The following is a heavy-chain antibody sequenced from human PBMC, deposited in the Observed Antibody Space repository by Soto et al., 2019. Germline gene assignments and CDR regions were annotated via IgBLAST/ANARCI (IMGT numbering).Heavy chain of an antibody. CDR1: GFTFSSYE. CDR3: ARGDSSSWYRRYYYYGMDV. J-gene: IGHJ6*02. Sequence: EVQLVESGGGLVQPGGSLRLSCAASGFTFSSYEMNWVRQAPGKGLEWVSYISSSGSTIYYADSVKGRFTISRDNAKNWLYLEMNSLRAEDTAVYYCARGDSSSWYRRYYYYGMDVWGRGTTVTVSS. D-gene: IGHD6-13*01. V-gene: IGHV3-48*03. CDR2: ISSSGSTI.